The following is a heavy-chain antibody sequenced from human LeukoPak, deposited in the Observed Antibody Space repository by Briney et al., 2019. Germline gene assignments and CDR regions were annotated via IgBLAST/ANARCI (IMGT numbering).Heavy chain of an antibody. CDR2: ITTSGSDT. J-gene: IGHJ4*02. D-gene: IGHD1-1*01. CDR1: GFTFSSYA. CDR3: ATTYSY. Sequence: GGSLRLSCAASGFTFSSYAMSWVRQAPGKGLEWISTITTSGSDTYYADSVKGRFTISRDNSKNTLYLQMNSLRAEDTAVYYCATTYSYWGQGTLVTVSS. V-gene: IGHV3-23*01.